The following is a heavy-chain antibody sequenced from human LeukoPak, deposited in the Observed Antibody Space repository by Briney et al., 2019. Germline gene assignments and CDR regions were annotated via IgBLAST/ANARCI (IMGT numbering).Heavy chain of an antibody. J-gene: IGHJ3*02. Sequence: PAGTLSLTCAVSGGSISSSNWWSWVRQPLGKGLEWIGEIYHSGSTNYNPSLKSRVTISVDKSKNQFSLKLSSVTAADTAVYYCARDLWPSGNAFDIWGQGTMVTVSS. D-gene: IGHD2-21*01. CDR1: GGSISSSNW. CDR3: ARDLWPSGNAFDI. V-gene: IGHV4-4*02. CDR2: IYHSGST.